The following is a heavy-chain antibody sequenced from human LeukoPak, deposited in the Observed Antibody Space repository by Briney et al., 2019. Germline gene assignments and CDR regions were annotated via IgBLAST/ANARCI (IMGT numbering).Heavy chain of an antibody. V-gene: IGHV4-39*01. Sequence: SETLSLTCTVSGGSISSSSYYWGWIRQPPGKGLEWIGGIYYSGSTYYSPSLKSRVTISVDTSKNQFSLKLSSVTAADTAVYYCATNYCSGGSCYSEGAFDIWGQGTMVTVSS. CDR2: IYYSGST. J-gene: IGHJ3*02. CDR3: ATNYCSGGSCYSEGAFDI. CDR1: GGSISSSSYY. D-gene: IGHD2-15*01.